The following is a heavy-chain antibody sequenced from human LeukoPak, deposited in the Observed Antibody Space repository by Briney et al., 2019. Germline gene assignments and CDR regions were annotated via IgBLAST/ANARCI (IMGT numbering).Heavy chain of an antibody. CDR3: ARGEPGGNEFDY. CDR2: ISTRSSYI. J-gene: IGHJ4*02. Sequence: GGSLRLSCAASGFTFSDYSMNWVRQAPGKGLEWVSSISTRSSYIHYTDSVKGRFTISRDNAKSSLYLQMNSLRAEDTAVYYCARGEPGGNEFDYWGQGTLVTVSA. D-gene: IGHD1-1*01. CDR1: GFTFSDYS. V-gene: IGHV3-21*01.